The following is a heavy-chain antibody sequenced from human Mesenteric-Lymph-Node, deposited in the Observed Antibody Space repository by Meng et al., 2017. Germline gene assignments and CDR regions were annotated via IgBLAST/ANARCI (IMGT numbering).Heavy chain of an antibody. J-gene: IGHJ3*02. Sequence: QGPLQDPGPGLVKPSQTRSLTCPVSGGSISSGGYYWSWIRQHPGKGLEWIGYIYYSGSTYYNPSLKSRVTISVDTSKNQFSLKLSSVTAADTAVYYCARGGHIYYYDTSDAFDIWGQGTMVTVSS. CDR1: GGSISSGGYY. CDR3: ARGGHIYYYDTSDAFDI. V-gene: IGHV4-31*03. D-gene: IGHD3-22*01. CDR2: IYYSGST.